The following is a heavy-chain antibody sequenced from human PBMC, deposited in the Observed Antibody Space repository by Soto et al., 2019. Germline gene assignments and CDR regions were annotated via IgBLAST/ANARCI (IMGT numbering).Heavy chain of an antibody. V-gene: IGHV1-46*01. CDR2: INPSGGST. J-gene: IGHJ4*02. CDR1: GYTFTSYY. Sequence: QVQLVQSGAEVKKPGASVKVSCKASGYTFTSYYMHWVRQAPGQGLEWMGIINPSGGSTSYAQKFQGRVTMTRDTSTSTVYMERSSLRSEDTAVYYCARQRPDYVWSYWGQGTLVTVSS. CDR3: ARQRPDYVWSY. D-gene: IGHD3-16*01.